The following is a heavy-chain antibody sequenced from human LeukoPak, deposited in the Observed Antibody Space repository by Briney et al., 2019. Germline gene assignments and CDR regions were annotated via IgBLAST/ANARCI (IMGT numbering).Heavy chain of an antibody. CDR1: GFTFSRYW. CDR2: INQDGSGE. J-gene: IGHJ5*02. D-gene: IGHD3-22*01. CDR3: ARKLYYYDTSPAGWFDP. V-gene: IGHV3-7*01. Sequence: GGSLRLSCAAAGFTFSRYWMTWVRQGQGKGLEWVATINQDGSGEYYVDSVKGRFTISRDNAKNSLYLQISGLRAEDTAVYHCARKLYYYDTSPAGWFDPWGQGTLVTVS.